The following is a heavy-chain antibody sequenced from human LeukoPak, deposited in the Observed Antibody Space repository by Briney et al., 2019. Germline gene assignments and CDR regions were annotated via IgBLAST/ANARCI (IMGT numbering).Heavy chain of an antibody. CDR2: INHSGST. CDR1: GGSFSGYY. V-gene: IGHV4-34*01. D-gene: IGHD1-26*01. J-gene: IGHJ4*02. Sequence: PSETLSLTCAVHGGSFSGYYWSWIRQPPGKGLEWIGEINHSGSTNYNPSLKSRVTISVDTSKNQFSLKLSSVTAADTAMYYCARMVGASYRFDLWGQGTLVTVSS. CDR3: ARMVGASYRFDL.